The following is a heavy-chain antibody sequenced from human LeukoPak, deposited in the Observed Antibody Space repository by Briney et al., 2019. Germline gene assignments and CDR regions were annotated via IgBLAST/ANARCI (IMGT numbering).Heavy chain of an antibody. V-gene: IGHV4-59*01. J-gene: IGHJ5*02. D-gene: IGHD2-21*01. CDR3: ARDVGFDP. Sequence: SDTLSLTCTVSGGSISSYYWSWLRQPPGKGLEWVGYIYYSGSTNYNPSLKSRVTISVDTSKNQFSLKLSSVTAADTAVYYCARDVGFDPWGQGTLVTVSS. CDR1: GGSISSYY. CDR2: IYYSGST.